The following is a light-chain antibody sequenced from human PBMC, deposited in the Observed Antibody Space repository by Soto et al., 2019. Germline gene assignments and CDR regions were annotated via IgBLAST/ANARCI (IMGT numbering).Light chain of an antibody. CDR2: GAS. CDR3: QQYGSSQS. J-gene: IGKJ1*01. Sequence: EIVLTQSPGTLSLSPGERATLSCRASQSVSSNYLAWYQQKPGQAPRLLIYGASSRATGIPDRFSGSGSGTDFTLTISRLEPEVFAVYYCQQYGSSQSFGQGTKVEIK. V-gene: IGKV3-20*01. CDR1: QSVSSNY.